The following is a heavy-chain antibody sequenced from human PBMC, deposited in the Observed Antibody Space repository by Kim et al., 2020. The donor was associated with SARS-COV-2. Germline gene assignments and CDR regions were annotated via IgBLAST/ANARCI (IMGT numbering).Heavy chain of an antibody. CDR3: ARGPGEYSGEDFSICSS. Sequence: ASVKVSCKASGFTFSNYDINWVRQATGQGLEWMGWMNPKSGDTRYAQKFQGRVSMTRDTSISTAYMDLRSLTSDDTAVCFCARGPGEYSGEDFSICSSWG. CDR2: MNPKSGDT. J-gene: IGHJ5*01. V-gene: IGHV1-8*01. D-gene: IGHD5-12*01. CDR1: GFTFSNYD.